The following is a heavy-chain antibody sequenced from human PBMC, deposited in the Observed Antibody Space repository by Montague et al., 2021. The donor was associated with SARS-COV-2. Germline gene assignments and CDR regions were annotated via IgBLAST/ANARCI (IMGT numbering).Heavy chain of an antibody. D-gene: IGHD4-17*01. Sequence: SLRLSCAASGFTFSSYSMNWVRQAPGKGLEWVSSISSSSSYIYYADSVKGRFTISRDNAKNSLYLQMNSLRAEDTAVYYCARTLTTVTSDYFDDWGQGTLVTVSS. V-gene: IGHV3-21*01. CDR1: GFTFSSYS. CDR3: ARTLTTVTSDYFDD. CDR2: ISSSSSYI. J-gene: IGHJ4*02.